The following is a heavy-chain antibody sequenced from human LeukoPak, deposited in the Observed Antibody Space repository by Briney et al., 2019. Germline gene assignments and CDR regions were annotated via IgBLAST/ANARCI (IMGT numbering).Heavy chain of an antibody. CDR3: ARDVLRSFDY. V-gene: IGHV3-30-3*01. CDR1: GFTFSSYA. D-gene: IGHD2-15*01. J-gene: IGHJ4*02. Sequence: PGGSLRLSCAASGFTFSSYAMHWVRQAPGKGLEWVAVISYDGSNKYYADSVKGRFTISRGNSKNTLYLQMNSLRAEDTAVYYCARDVLRSFDYWGQGTLVTVSS. CDR2: ISYDGSNK.